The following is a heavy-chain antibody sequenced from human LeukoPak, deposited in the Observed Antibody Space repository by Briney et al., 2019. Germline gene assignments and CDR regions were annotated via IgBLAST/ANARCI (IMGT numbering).Heavy chain of an antibody. CDR2: INTYIGNT. Sequence: ASVKVSCTASSYTFSSHGISWVRQAPGQGLEWMGWINTYIGNTNYAQKLQGRVTMTTDTSTSTAYMELRRLRSEDTAVYYWARAYGRHFDYWGQGTLVTVSS. D-gene: IGHD3-10*01. CDR1: SYTFSSHG. V-gene: IGHV1-18*01. J-gene: IGHJ4*02. CDR3: ARAYGRHFDY.